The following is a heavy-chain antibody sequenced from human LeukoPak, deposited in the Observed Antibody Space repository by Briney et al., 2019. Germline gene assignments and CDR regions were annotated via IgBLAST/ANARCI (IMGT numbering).Heavy chain of an antibody. V-gene: IGHV1-46*01. J-gene: IGHJ6*03. D-gene: IGHD3-16*02. CDR2: INPSGGST. CDR3: ARDSRGLSSYYCYMDV. CDR1: GYTFTSYY. Sequence: ASVKVSCKASGYTFTSYYMHWVRQAPGQGLEWMGIINPSGGSTSYAQKFQGRVTMTRDMSTSTVYMELSSLRSEDTAVYYCARDSRGLSSYYCYMDVWGKGTTVTVSS.